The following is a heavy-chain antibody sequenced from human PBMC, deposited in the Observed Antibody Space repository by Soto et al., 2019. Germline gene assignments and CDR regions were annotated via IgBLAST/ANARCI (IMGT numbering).Heavy chain of an antibody. CDR3: TKYRIGLRDFDL. V-gene: IGHV1-18*04. Sequence: ASVKVSCKASGYTFTKFGVSWVRQAPGQGLEWMGWISPYNGNTNYAQEVQGRVTMTTDTSTSTAYMELTSLRSDDTAVYFCTKYRIGLRDFDLRAQGTQAT. CDR1: GYTFTKFG. J-gene: IGHJ4*02. D-gene: IGHD2-21*01. CDR2: ISPYNGNT.